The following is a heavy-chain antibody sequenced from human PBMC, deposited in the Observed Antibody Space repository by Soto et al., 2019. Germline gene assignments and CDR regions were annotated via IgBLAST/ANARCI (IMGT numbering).Heavy chain of an antibody. CDR2: LSGSSSSSV. CDR3: ARDTGGFDN. V-gene: IGHV3-48*01. CDR1: GFSFSRYS. Sequence: EVQLLESGGGLVQPGGSLRLSWVASGFSFSRYSMNWVRQAPGKGLDWVAYLSGSSSSSVYYADSVKGRFTISRDNAKNSVYLQMNSVRAEDTGVYYCARDTGGFDNWGQGTLVTVSS. D-gene: IGHD3-16*01. J-gene: IGHJ5*02.